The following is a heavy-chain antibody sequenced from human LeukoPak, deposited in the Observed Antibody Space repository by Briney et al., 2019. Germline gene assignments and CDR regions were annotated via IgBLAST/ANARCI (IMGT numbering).Heavy chain of an antibody. V-gene: IGHV4-59*08. CDR2: IYYSGST. D-gene: IGHD2-2*01. CDR3: ARHPVPAAMLNWFDP. J-gene: IGHJ5*02. CDR1: GGSISSYY. Sequence: PSETLSLTYTVSGGSISSYYWSWIRQPPGKGLEWIGYIYYSGSTNYNPSLKSRVTISVDTSKNQFSLKLSSVTAADTAVYYCARHPVPAAMLNWFDPWGQGTLVTVSS.